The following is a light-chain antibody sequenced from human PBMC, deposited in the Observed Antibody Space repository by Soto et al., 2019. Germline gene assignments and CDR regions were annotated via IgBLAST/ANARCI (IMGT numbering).Light chain of an antibody. V-gene: IGKV3-11*01. Sequence: EIVLTQSPATLSLSPGERATLSCRASQSVSSYLAWYQQKPGQAHRLLIYDASNRATGIPARFSGSGSGTDFTLTNSSLEPEDFAVYYCQQRSNWPPHTFGGGTKVEIK. CDR1: QSVSSY. CDR3: QQRSNWPPHT. CDR2: DAS. J-gene: IGKJ4*01.